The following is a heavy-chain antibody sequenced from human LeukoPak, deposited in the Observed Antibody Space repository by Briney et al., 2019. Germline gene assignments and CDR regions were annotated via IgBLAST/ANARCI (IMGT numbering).Heavy chain of an antibody. CDR3: AKDLSAAYFDY. D-gene: IGHD2-2*01. CDR2: IRNDGSTK. J-gene: IGHJ4*02. CDR1: GFTFSSYG. Sequence: GGSLRLSCAASGFTFSSYGIHWVRQAPGKGLEWVAFIRNDGSTKFYADSVKGRFTISRDNSEDTLYLQMNSLRAEDTAVYYCAKDLSAAYFDYWGQGTLVTVSS. V-gene: IGHV3-30*02.